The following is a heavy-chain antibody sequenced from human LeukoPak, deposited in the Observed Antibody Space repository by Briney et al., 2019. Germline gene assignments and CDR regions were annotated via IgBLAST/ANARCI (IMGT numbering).Heavy chain of an antibody. CDR1: GHSASSNSAA. D-gene: IGHD1-1*01. Sequence: SPTVSLTFTSSGHSASSNSAAWNWIRQAPSTGIKWLGRTYYRSKWYNDYAVSVKGRITINPDTSKNQFSLQLDSVTPEDTAVYYCARERTGFDPWGQGTLVTVSS. J-gene: IGHJ5*02. V-gene: IGHV6-1*01. CDR3: ARERTGFDP. CDR2: TYYRSKWYN.